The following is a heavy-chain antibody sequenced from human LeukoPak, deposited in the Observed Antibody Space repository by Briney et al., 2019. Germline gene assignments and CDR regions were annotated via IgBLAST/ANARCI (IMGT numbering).Heavy chain of an antibody. J-gene: IGHJ5*02. CDR2: INPSGGST. D-gene: IGHD2-2*01. Sequence: GAPVKSSCKASGYTFTSYYMHSVRQAPGQGLEWMGIINPSGGSTSYAQKFQGRVTMTRDTSTSTVSMELSSLRPEDTAVYYCARVSESGYCSSTSCRTHNWFDPWGQGTLVTVSS. CDR1: GYTFTSYY. V-gene: IGHV1-46*01. CDR3: ARVSESGYCSSTSCRTHNWFDP.